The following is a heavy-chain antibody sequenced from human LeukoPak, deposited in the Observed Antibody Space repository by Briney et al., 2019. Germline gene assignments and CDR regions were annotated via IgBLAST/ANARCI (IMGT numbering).Heavy chain of an antibody. D-gene: IGHD5-12*01. V-gene: IGHV4-59*08. Sequence: SETLSLTCTVSGGSISSYYWSWIRQPPGKGLEWIGYIYYSGSTNYNPSLKSRVTISVDTSKNQFSLKLSSVTAADTAVYYCARHGLWWLRSGVWAFDIWGQGTMVTVSS. CDR2: IYYSGST. J-gene: IGHJ3*02. CDR1: GGSISSYY. CDR3: ARHGLWWLRSGVWAFDI.